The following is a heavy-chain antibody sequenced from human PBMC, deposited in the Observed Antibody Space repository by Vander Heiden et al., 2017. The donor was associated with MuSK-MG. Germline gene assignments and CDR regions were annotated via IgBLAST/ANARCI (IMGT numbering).Heavy chain of an antibody. CDR3: ATCPPNTYYYYYYMDV. V-gene: IGHV3-23*01. J-gene: IGHJ6*03. CDR1: GFTFSSYA. CDR2: ISGSGGST. Sequence: EVQLLESGGGLVQPGGSLRLSCAASGFTFSSYAMSWVRQAPGKGLEWVSAISGSGGSTYYADSVKVRFTISRDNSKNTLYLQMNSLRAEDTAVYYCATCPPNTYYYYYYMDVWGKGTTVTVSS.